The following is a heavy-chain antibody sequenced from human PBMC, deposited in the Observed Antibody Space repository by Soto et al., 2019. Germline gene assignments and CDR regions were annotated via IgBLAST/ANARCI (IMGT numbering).Heavy chain of an antibody. D-gene: IGHD4-17*01. CDR1: GYSFTNYW. Sequence: GESLKISCKASGYSFTNYWIGWVRQMPGRGLEWMGFIYPDDSDTRYSPPFQGQVTISVDKSIKTAYLQWSSLKASDTAMYYCARSYGDYGGEYYYYGLDVWGQGTSVTV. CDR3: ARSYGDYGGEYYYYGLDV. CDR2: IYPDDSDT. J-gene: IGHJ6*02. V-gene: IGHV5-51*01.